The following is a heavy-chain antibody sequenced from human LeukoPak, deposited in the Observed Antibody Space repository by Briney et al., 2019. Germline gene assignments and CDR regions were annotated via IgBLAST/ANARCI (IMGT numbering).Heavy chain of an antibody. V-gene: IGHV4-39*01. CDR1: GGSISSSSYY. CDR3: ARVDTAMVTFDY. CDR2: IYYSGST. Sequence: SETLSLTCTVSGGSISSSSYYWGWIRRPPGKGLEWIGSIYYSGSTYYNPSLKSRVTISVDTSKNQFSLKLSSVTAADTAVYYCARVDTAMVTFDYWGQGTLVTVSS. J-gene: IGHJ4*02. D-gene: IGHD5-18*01.